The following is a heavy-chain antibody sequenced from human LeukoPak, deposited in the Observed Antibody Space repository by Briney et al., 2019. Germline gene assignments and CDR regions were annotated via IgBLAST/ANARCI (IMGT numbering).Heavy chain of an antibody. J-gene: IGHJ6*02. D-gene: IGHD3-3*01. CDR2: INSYTGKT. CDR3: ASPGSGPPYYYYGMDV. Sequence: ASVKVSCKGSGYTFTTYGISWVRQAPGQGLEWMGWINSYTGKTNYAQKFQGRVTITADKSTSTAYMELSSLRSEDTAVYYCASPGSGPPYYYYGMDVWGQGTTVTVSS. CDR1: GYTFTTYG. V-gene: IGHV1-18*01.